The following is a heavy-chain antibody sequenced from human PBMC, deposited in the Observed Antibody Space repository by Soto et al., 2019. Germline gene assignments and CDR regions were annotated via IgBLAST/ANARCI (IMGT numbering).Heavy chain of an antibody. CDR1: GFTFSSYA. V-gene: IGHV3-30-3*01. Sequence: GGSLRLSCAASGFTFSSYAMHWVRQAPGKGLEWVAVISYDGSNKYYADSVKGRFTISRDNSKNTLYLQMNSLRAEDTAVYYCARAPLEITFGAPAEYFQHWGQGTLVTVSS. CDR3: ARAPLEITFGAPAEYFQH. J-gene: IGHJ1*01. D-gene: IGHD3-16*01. CDR2: ISYDGSNK.